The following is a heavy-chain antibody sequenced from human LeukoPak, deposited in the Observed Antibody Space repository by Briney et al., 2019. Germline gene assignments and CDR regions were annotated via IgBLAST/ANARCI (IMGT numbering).Heavy chain of an antibody. D-gene: IGHD5-18*01. CDR2: ISGDGGST. J-gene: IGHJ4*02. V-gene: IGHV3-43*02. Sequence: PGGSLRLSCAAPGFTFDDYAMHWVRQAPGKGLEWVSLISGDGGSTYYADSVKGRFTISRDNSKNSLYLQMNSLRTEDTALYYCAKERSGYSYGTLFDYWGQGTLVTVSS. CDR1: GFTFDDYA. CDR3: AKERSGYSYGTLFDY.